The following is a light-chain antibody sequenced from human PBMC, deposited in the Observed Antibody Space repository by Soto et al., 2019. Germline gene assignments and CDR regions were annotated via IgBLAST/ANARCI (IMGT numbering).Light chain of an antibody. CDR3: QQLNSFPIP. J-gene: IGKJ3*01. CDR2: GAS. V-gene: IGKV1-9*01. CDR1: QGIANF. Sequence: IQLTQSPSSLSASVGDRVTISCRASQGIANFLAWYQQKPGKAPKLLIYGASTLQSGVPSRFSGSRSGTYFTLTVSRLQPADFATYYCQQLNSFPIPFGPGTKVDIK.